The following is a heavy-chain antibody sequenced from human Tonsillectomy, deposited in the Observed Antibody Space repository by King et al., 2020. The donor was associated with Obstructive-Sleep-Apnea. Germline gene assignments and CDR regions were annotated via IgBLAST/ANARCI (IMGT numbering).Heavy chain of an antibody. Sequence: TLQESGPALVKPTQTLTLTCTLSGFSLSTSGMCVSWIRQPPGKALEWLARIDWDDDKYYSTSLKTRLTISKNTSKNQVVLTMTNMDPVDTATYYCARSSGSYYDYYYYYGMDVWGQGTTVTVSS. CDR1: GFSLSTSGMC. D-gene: IGHD1-26*01. CDR3: ARSSGSYYDYYYYYGMDV. CDR2: IDWDDDK. J-gene: IGHJ6*02. V-gene: IGHV2-70*11.